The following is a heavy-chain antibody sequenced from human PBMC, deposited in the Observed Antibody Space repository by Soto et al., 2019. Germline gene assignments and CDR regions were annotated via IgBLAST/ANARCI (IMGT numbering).Heavy chain of an antibody. CDR2: ISAYNGNT. CDR3: ARGLTDGDYVWWFDP. D-gene: IGHD4-17*01. V-gene: IGHV1-18*01. CDR1: GGTFSSYT. Sequence: ASVKVSCKASGGTFSSYTISWVRQAPGQGLEWMGWISAYNGNTNYAQKLQGRVTMTTDTSTSTAYMELRSLRSDDTAVYYCARGLTDGDYVWWFDPWGQGTLVTVS. J-gene: IGHJ5*02.